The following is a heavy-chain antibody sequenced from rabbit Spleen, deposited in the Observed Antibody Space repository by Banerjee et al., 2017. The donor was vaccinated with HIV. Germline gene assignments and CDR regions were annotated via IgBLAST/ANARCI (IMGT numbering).Heavy chain of an antibody. CDR1: GFSFNSTYY. V-gene: IGHV1S45*01. J-gene: IGHJ6*01. CDR2: VYGGSSGTT. Sequence: QEQLVESGGGLVKPGASLTVTCTASGFSFNSTYYMCWVRQPPGKGPEWIACVYGGSSGTTYSASWAKGRFTISTTSSTTVTLHMTSLTAADTATYFCARDTGSSFSTYGMDLWGPGTLVTVS. CDR3: ARDTGSSFSTYGMDL. D-gene: IGHD8-1*01.